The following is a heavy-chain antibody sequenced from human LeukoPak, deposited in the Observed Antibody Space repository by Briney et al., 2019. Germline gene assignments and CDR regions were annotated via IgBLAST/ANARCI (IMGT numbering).Heavy chain of an antibody. D-gene: IGHD2-15*01. CDR3: ARDPSGGFRWYFDL. Sequence: IKQSPSRGLEWLGRTYYKSKWYNDYAVSVKSRITISPDTSRNQFSLQLNSATPEDTAVYYCARDPSGGFRWYFDLWGRGTLVTVSS. CDR2: TYYKSKWYN. J-gene: IGHJ2*01. V-gene: IGHV6-1*01.